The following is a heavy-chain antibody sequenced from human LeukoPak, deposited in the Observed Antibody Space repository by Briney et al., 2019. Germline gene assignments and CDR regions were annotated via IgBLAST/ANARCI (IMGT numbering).Heavy chain of an antibody. V-gene: IGHV1-2*02. Sequence: GASVKVSCKASGYTFTGCYMHWVRQAPGQGLEWMGWINPNSGGTDYAQNFQGRVTMTSDTSISTAYMELSRLRSDDTAVYYCASPWPYSGYAYYFDYWGQGTLVTVSS. CDR3: ASPWPYSGYAYYFDY. J-gene: IGHJ4*02. CDR2: INPNSGGT. D-gene: IGHD5-12*01. CDR1: GYTFTGCY.